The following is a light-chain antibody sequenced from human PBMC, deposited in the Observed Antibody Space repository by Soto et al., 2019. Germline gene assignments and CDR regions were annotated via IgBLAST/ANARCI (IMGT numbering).Light chain of an antibody. CDR2: KAS. CDR1: QTISSW. V-gene: IGKV1-5*03. CDR3: LQDYNYPFT. Sequence: EILVTKSPCPPSSSKGDTVAITCLASQTISSWVAWYQQKPGRAPKLLIYKASSLESGVPSRFSGSGSGTEFTLTISSLQPEDFATYYCLQDYNYPFTFGPGTIVDV. J-gene: IGKJ3*01.